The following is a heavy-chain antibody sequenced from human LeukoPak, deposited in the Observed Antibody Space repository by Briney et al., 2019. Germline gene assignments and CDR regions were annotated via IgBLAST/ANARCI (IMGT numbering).Heavy chain of an antibody. V-gene: IGHV3-30*02. J-gene: IGHJ4*02. CDR1: GFTFSSYG. CDR2: IRYDGSNK. D-gene: IGHD2-21*01. Sequence: GGSLRLSCAASGFTFSSYGMHWVRQAPGKGLEWVAFIRYDGSNKYYADSVKGRFTISRDNSKNTLYLQMNSLRAEDTAVYYCAKAPVTTCSGAYCYPFDYWGQGTLVTVSS. CDR3: AKAPVTTCSGAYCYPFDY.